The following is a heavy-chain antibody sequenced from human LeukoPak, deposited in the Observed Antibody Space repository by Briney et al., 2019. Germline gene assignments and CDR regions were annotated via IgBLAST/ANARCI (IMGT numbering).Heavy chain of an antibody. CDR1: GGSISSSSYY. CDR3: ARVTSRLGVCDY. Sequence: SETLSLTCTVPGGSISSSSYYWGWIRQPPGKGLEWIGNIYHSGNTYYKPSLKSRVTISVDTSKNQFSLKLSSVTAADTAVYYCARVTSRLGVCDYWGQGTLVTVSS. D-gene: IGHD2-8*01. J-gene: IGHJ4*02. CDR2: IYHSGNT. V-gene: IGHV4-39*07.